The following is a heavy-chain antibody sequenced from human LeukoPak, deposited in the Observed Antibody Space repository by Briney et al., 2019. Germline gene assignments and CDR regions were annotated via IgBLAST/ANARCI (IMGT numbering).Heavy chain of an antibody. CDR3: ARAIVATTYYYYYYMDV. V-gene: IGHV3-7*01. CDR1: GFTFSSYW. Sequence: GGSLRLSCAASGFTFSSYWMSWVRQAPGKVLEWVANIKQDGSEKYYVDSVKGRFTISRDNAKNSLYLQMNSLRAEDTAVYYCARAIVATTYYYYYYMDVWGKGTTVTISS. J-gene: IGHJ6*03. D-gene: IGHD5-12*01. CDR2: IKQDGSEK.